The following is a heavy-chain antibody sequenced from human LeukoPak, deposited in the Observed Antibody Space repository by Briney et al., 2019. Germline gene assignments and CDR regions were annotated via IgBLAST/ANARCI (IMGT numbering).Heavy chain of an antibody. CDR1: GYTLTELS. J-gene: IGHJ3*02. V-gene: IGHV1-46*01. Sequence: GASVKVSCKVSGYTLTELSMHWVRQAPGQGLEWMGITNPSGGSTSYAQKFQGRVTMTRDTSTSTVYMELSSLRSEDTAVYYCARSPVGAFDIWGQGTMVTVSS. CDR3: ARSPVGAFDI. CDR2: TNPSGGST.